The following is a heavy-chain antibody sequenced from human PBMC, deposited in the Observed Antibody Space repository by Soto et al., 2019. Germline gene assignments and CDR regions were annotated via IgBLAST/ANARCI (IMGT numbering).Heavy chain of an antibody. CDR2: INAGNGNT. Sequence: ASVKVSCKASGYTLTSYAMHWVRQAPGQRLEWMGWINAGNGNTKYSQKFQGRVTITRDTSASTAYMELSSLRSEDTAVYYCARFEGYCSSTSCPKGFDYWGQGTLVTVSS. D-gene: IGHD2-2*01. CDR3: ARFEGYCSSTSCPKGFDY. J-gene: IGHJ4*02. CDR1: GYTLTSYA. V-gene: IGHV1-3*01.